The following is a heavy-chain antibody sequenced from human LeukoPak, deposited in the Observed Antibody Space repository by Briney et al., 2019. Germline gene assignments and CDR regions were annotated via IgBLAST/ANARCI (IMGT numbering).Heavy chain of an antibody. V-gene: IGHV6-1*01. J-gene: IGHJ4*02. CDR2: TYYKSKWYY. Sequence: SQTLSLTCAISGDSVSSSGASWNWIRQSPSRGLEWLGRTYYKSKWYYDYAESVRSRITVNPDASNNQFSLHLNSVTPEDTAVYYCASERILSGYDSLDYWGQGTLVTVSS. D-gene: IGHD5-12*01. CDR3: ASERILSGYDSLDY. CDR1: GDSVSSSGAS.